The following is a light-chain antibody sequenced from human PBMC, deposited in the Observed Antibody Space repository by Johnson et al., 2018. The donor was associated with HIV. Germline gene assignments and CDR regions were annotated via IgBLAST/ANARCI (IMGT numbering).Light chain of an antibody. CDR1: SYNIGNSY. Sequence: HSVLTQPPSVSAAPGQKVTISCSGSSYNIGNSYVSWYQQLPGTAPKLLIYDNNKRPSGIPDRFSGSKSGTSATLGITGLQTGDEADYYCGTWDSSLSAEVFGTGTKVTVL. CDR2: DNN. V-gene: IGLV1-51*01. J-gene: IGLJ1*01. CDR3: GTWDSSLSAEV.